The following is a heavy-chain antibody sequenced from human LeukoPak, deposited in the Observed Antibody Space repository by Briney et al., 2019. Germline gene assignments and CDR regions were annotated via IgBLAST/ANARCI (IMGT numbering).Heavy chain of an antibody. CDR2: INWNGGST. D-gene: IGHD6-13*01. V-gene: IGHV3-20*04. Sequence: SGGSLRLSCAASGFTFDDYGMSWVRQAPGKGLEWVSGINWNGGSTGYADSVKGRVTISRDNAKNSLYLQMNSLRAEDTAVYYCARVGKAAGYMDVWGKGTTVTISS. J-gene: IGHJ6*03. CDR3: ARVGKAAGYMDV. CDR1: GFTFDDYG.